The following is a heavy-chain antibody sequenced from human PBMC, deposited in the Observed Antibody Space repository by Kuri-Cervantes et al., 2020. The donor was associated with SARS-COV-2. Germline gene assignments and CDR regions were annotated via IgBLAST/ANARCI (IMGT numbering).Heavy chain of an antibody. CDR1: SDSITSYY. CDR3: ARTRFLEWSYIQH. V-gene: IGHV4-59*01. CDR2: IYYSGTT. Sequence: SETLSLTCTVSSDSITSYYWSWIRQPPGKGLEWIGYIYYSGTTNYNPSLKGRVTISVDTSKNQFSLKLSSVTAADTAVYYCARTRFLEWSYIQHWGQGTLVTVSS. J-gene: IGHJ1*01. D-gene: IGHD3-3*01.